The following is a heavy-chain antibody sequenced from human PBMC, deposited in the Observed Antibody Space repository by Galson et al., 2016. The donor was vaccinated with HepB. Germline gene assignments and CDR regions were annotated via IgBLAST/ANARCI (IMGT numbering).Heavy chain of an antibody. D-gene: IGHD1-26*01. CDR1: GFSFSTFA. V-gene: IGHV3-23*01. CDR3: AREWELGGYFDY. J-gene: IGHJ4*02. CDR2: ITGTGGGT. Sequence: SLRLSCAASGFSFSTFAMSWVRQAPGKGLEWNSGITGTGGGTYYEASVKGRFTISRDTSKNTLFLQLSSLRVEDTAVYYCAREWELGGYFDYWGQGTLVTVSS.